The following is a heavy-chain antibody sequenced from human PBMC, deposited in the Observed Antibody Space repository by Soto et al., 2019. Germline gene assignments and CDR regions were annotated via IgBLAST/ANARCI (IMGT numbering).Heavy chain of an antibody. J-gene: IGHJ3*02. D-gene: IGHD5-18*01. CDR2: IIPIFGTA. V-gene: IGHV1-69*01. CDR1: GGTFSSYA. CDR3: AGGIQLEAFDI. Sequence: QVQLVHSGAAVKQPRSSVKVSCKASGGTFSSYAISWVRQAPGQGLEWMGGIIPIFGTANYAQKFQGRVTITADEATSTAYVELSSLRAEVTAVYYCAGGIQLEAFDIWGQGTIVTVAS.